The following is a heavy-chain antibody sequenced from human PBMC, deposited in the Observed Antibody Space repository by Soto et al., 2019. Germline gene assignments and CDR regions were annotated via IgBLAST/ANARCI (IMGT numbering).Heavy chain of an antibody. CDR3: ARPRYDGSGTPFDL. CDR1: GDSVSTNSAT. D-gene: IGHD3-22*01. CDR2: TYYRSTWSY. J-gene: IGHJ4*02. V-gene: IGHV6-1*01. Sequence: PSQTLSLTCAISGDSVSTNSATWDWIRQSPSRGLEWLGRTYYRSTWSYDYAVSVQGRITINPDTSNNQFSLQMNSLRAEDTAVYYCARPRYDGSGTPFDLWGLGTLVTVSS.